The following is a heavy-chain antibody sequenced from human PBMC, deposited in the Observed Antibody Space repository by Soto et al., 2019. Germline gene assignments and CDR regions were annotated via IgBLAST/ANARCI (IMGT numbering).Heavy chain of an antibody. J-gene: IGHJ5*02. D-gene: IGHD2-8*01. Sequence: QVQLVQSGAEVKKPGSSVKVSCKASGGTFSSYAISWVRQAPGQGLEWMGGIIPIFGTANYAQKFQGRVTITADESTSTAYMELSSLRSEDTAVYYCARLEIEKRTRILYYNWFDPWGQGTLVTVSS. CDR1: GGTFSSYA. V-gene: IGHV1-69*12. CDR3: ARLEIEKRTRILYYNWFDP. CDR2: IIPIFGTA.